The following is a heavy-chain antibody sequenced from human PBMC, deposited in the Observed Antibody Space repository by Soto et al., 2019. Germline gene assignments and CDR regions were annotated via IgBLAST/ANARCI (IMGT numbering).Heavy chain of an antibody. CDR3: ARDLQMATIRGGDY. J-gene: IGHJ4*02. D-gene: IGHD5-12*01. Sequence: AGGSLRLSCKASGFTFSTYSMNWVRQAPGRGLEWVSSISSSTTHILYADSVKGRFTISRDNGKNSLYLQMNSLRAEDTAVYYCARDLQMATIRGGDYWGQGTLVTVSS. CDR2: ISSSTTHI. V-gene: IGHV3-21*06. CDR1: GFTFSTYS.